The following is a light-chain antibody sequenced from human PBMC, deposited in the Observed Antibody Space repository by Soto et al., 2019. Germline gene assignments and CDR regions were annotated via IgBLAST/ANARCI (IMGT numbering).Light chain of an antibody. V-gene: IGLV2-14*01. CDR2: DVS. CDR1: SSDVGGYNY. J-gene: IGLJ2*01. CDR3: ISYTSSSTPVV. Sequence: QSALTQPASVSGSPGQSITISCTGTSSDVGGYNYVSWYQQHPGKAPKLMIYDVSNRPSGVSNRFSGSKSGNTASLTISGLQAEDEADYYCISYTSSSTPVVFGGGTQLTFL.